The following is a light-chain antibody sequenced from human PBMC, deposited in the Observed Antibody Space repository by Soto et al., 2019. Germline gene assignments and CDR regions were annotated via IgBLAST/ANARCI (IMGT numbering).Light chain of an antibody. Sequence: QSALTQPPSASGSPGQSVTISCAGTSSDVGGYHYVSWYQQHPGKPPKLVIYEVSKRPSGVPDRFSGSKSGNTASLTVAGLQAEDEADYYCSSYSTTSTVYVFGTGTKVTVL. CDR3: SSYSTTSTVYV. V-gene: IGLV2-8*01. J-gene: IGLJ1*01. CDR2: EVS. CDR1: SSDVGGYHY.